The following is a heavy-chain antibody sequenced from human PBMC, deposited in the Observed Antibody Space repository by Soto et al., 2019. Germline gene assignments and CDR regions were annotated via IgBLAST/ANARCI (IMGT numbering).Heavy chain of an antibody. Sequence: SETLSLTGAVSGGSISSGGYSGSWILQPPGKGLEWIGYVYHIGVTYYNPSLQSRVTISIDTSKNQFTMKLNSVTAADTAVYYCARQDRSGWAYFFDSCGHGTLVTVSS. CDR1: GGSISSGGYS. D-gene: IGHD6-25*01. J-gene: IGHJ4*01. CDR2: VYHIGVT. V-gene: IGHV4-30-2*01. CDR3: ARQDRSGWAYFFDS.